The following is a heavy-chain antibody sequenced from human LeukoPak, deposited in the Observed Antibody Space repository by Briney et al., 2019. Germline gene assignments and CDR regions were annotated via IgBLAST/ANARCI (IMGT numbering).Heavy chain of an antibody. CDR3: ARDPSYYYGSGSYSDGFDY. V-gene: IGHV1-69*13. J-gene: IGHJ4*02. Sequence: ASVKVSCKASGGTFSSYAISWVRQAPGQGLEWMGGIIPIFGTANYAQKFQGRVTITADESTSTAYMELSSLGSEDTAVYYCARDPSYYYGSGSYSDGFDYWGQGTLVTVSS. CDR1: GGTFSSYA. CDR2: IIPIFGTA. D-gene: IGHD3-10*01.